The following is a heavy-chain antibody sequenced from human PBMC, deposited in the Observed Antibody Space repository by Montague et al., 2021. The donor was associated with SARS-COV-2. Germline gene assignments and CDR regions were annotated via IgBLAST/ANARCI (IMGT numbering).Heavy chain of an antibody. D-gene: IGHD2-21*01. CDR2: ITHSGKI. J-gene: IGHJ3*01. Sequence: SETLSLTCAVYGGSFNDYYWTWVRQPPGKGLEWMGEITHSGKIKYNPSLQNRVTMSVDKSKTQFSLKLTSATAADTATYYCARGQVTAFASLIVFPAAGALDSWGRGTTVTVSS. V-gene: IGHV4-34*01. CDR1: GGSFNDYY. CDR3: ARGQVTAFASLIVFPAAGALDS.